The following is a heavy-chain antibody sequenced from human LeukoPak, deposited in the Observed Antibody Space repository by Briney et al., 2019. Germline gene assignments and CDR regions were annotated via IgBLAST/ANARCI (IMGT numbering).Heavy chain of an antibody. J-gene: IGHJ4*02. V-gene: IGHV4-59*01. D-gene: IGHD1-26*01. CDR2: IYDSGST. Sequence: PSETLSLTCTVSGGSISAYYWSWIRQPPGKGLEWIGYIYDSGSTNYNPSLKSRVTMSLDTSKNQFSLRLSSVTAADAAVYYCARGEGLFDYWGQGTLVTVSS. CDR1: GGSISAYY. CDR3: ARGEGLFDY.